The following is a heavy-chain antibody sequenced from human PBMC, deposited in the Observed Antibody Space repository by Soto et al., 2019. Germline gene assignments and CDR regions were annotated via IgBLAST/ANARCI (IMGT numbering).Heavy chain of an antibody. D-gene: IGHD3-16*02. CDR3: AKDRGIIVKAGDAFDV. V-gene: IGHV3-23*01. J-gene: IGHJ3*01. CDR2: ISDSGDRT. Sequence: GGSLRLSCASSGFTLSMSAVNWVRQAPGKGLEWVSYISDSGDRTYYADSVKGRSTISRDRSKNTVSLQMDSLRAEDTAVYYCAKDRGIIVKAGDAFDVWGQGTKVTVSS. CDR1: GFTLSMSA.